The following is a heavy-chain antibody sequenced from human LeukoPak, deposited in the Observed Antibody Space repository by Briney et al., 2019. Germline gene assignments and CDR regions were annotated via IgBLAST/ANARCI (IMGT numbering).Heavy chain of an antibody. J-gene: IGHJ4*02. CDR1: GFTFDIYA. D-gene: IGHD3-22*01. Sequence: GGSLRLSCAASGFTFDIYAMTWVRQAPKRGLEWVSSITSSGGTTYYADSVRGRFTISRDNSKNTLYLQMNNLRPEDTALYYCAKGRKQGTMIVVVPTYWGQGTLVTVSS. V-gene: IGHV3-23*01. CDR3: AKGRKQGTMIVVVPTY. CDR2: ITSSGGTT.